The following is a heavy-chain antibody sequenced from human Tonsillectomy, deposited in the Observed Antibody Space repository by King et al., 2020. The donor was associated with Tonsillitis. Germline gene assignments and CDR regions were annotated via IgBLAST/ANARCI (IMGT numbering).Heavy chain of an antibody. Sequence: VQLVESGGAFVQPGRSLRLSCIASGFRFDESAMHWVRQAPGKGLDWVSSINWDSNIRYYADSVEGRFTISRDDAKNSLYLQMNSLRPEDTALYFCAKDFDFNSELSIDYWGQGTLVTVSS. CDR1: GFRFDESA. J-gene: IGHJ4*02. V-gene: IGHV3-9*01. CDR2: INWDSNIR. D-gene: IGHD1-14*01. CDR3: AKDFDFNSELSIDY.